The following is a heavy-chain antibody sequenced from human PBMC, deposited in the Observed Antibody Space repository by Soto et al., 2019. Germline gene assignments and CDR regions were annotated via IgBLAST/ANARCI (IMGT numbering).Heavy chain of an antibody. CDR1: GFSLSTSGVG. V-gene: IGHV2-5*02. Sequence: QITLKESGPTLVKPTQTLTLTCTFSGFSLSTSGVGVGWIRQPPGKALEWLALIYWDDGKRYSPSLKSRLTIAKDTPKTQVVLTMTNTDPVDTATYYCAHLVLLWFGELSAEYFQHWGQGTLVTVSS. D-gene: IGHD3-10*01. J-gene: IGHJ1*01. CDR2: IYWDDGK. CDR3: AHLVLLWFGELSAEYFQH.